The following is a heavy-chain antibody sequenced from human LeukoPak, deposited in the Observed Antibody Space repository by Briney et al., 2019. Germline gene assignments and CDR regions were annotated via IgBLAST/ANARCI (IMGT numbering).Heavy chain of an antibody. V-gene: IGHV3-48*03. D-gene: IGHD3-10*02. CDR1: GFTSSIYE. CDR2: ISSSGSTI. J-gene: IGHJ6*04. CDR3: AELGITMIGGV. Sequence: QPGGSLRLSCAPSGFTSSIYEMNWVRQAPGKGLEWVSYISSSGSTIYYADSVKGRFTISRDNAKNSLYLQMNSLRAEDTAVYYCAELGITMIGGVWGKGTTVTISS.